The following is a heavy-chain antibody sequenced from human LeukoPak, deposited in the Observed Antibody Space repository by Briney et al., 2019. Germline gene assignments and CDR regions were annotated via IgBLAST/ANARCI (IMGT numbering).Heavy chain of an antibody. Sequence: ASVKVSCKASGYTFTSHAMNWVRQAPGQGLEWMGWINTNTGNPTYAPGFTGRFVFSLDTSVSTAYLQISSLKAEDTAVYYCARGLTRWERTVSYWGQGTLVTVSS. CDR2: INTNTGNP. CDR1: GYTFTSHA. V-gene: IGHV7-4-1*02. J-gene: IGHJ4*02. D-gene: IGHD1-26*01. CDR3: ARGLTRWERTVSY.